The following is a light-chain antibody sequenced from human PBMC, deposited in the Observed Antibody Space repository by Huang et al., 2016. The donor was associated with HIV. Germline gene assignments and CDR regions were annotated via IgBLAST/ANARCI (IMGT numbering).Light chain of an antibody. V-gene: IGKV3-15*01. CDR3: QQYNNWHYT. Sequence: EIVMTQSPATLSVSPGERATLSCRASQMVSSNLAWYQQKPGQAPRLLIYGASTRATGIPARFSGRGSGTEFTLTISSLQSEDFAVYYCQQYNNWHYTFGQGTKLEIK. CDR2: GAS. CDR1: QMVSSN. J-gene: IGKJ2*01.